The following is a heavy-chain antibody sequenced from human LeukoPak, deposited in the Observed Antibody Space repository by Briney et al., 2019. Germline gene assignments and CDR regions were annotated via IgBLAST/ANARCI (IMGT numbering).Heavy chain of an antibody. CDR2: ISGSGSST. J-gene: IGHJ3*02. V-gene: IGHV3-23*01. CDR1: GFIFNTYV. CDR3: AKFRKPMALLDAFDM. Sequence: GGSLRLSCSASGFIFNTYVMNWVRQAPGKGLEWLSIISGSGSSTFYADSVKGRFTISRDNSKNTLYLQLNSLRAEDTAVYFCAKFRKPMALLDAFDMWGQGTMVTVSS. D-gene: IGHD1-14*01.